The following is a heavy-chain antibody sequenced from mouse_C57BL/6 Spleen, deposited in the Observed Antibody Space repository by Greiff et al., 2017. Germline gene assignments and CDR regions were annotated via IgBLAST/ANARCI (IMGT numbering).Heavy chain of an antibody. CDR2: IYPGDGDT. D-gene: IGHD2-4*01. CDR1: GYAFSSSW. CDR3: ARNHYDYVAWFAY. V-gene: IGHV1-82*01. Sequence: VQLQQSGPELVKPGASVKISCKASGYAFSSSWMNWVKQRPGKGLEWIGRIYPGDGDTNYNGKFKGKATLTADKSSSTAYMQLISLTSEDSAVYICARNHYDYVAWFAYWGQGTLVTVSA. J-gene: IGHJ3*01.